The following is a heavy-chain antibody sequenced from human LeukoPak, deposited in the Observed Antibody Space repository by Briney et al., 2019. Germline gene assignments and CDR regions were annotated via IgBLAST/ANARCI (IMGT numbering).Heavy chain of an antibody. CDR1: GFSLTNFD. J-gene: IGHJ4*02. Sequence: PGGSLRLSFAASGFSLTNFDMNWIRQAPGKGLEWVSFFSVRYNVIYYADSVKGRFTVSRDEAKNSLYLQMNSLRAEDTALYYCVRDLPVAAADFWGQGTLVTVSS. CDR3: VRDLPVAAADF. V-gene: IGHV3-48*01. D-gene: IGHD6-13*01. CDR2: FSVRYNVI.